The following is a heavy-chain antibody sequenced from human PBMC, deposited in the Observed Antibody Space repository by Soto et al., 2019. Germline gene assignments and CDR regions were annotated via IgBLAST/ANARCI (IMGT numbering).Heavy chain of an antibody. J-gene: IGHJ5*02. Sequence: QVQLVQSGAEVRKPGASVKVSCRASRYTFTAYYIHWVRQAPGQGLEWMGWINPSSGGTNYAQKFQDWVTMTRDTSTSTAYMELSRLRSDDTAVYYCARDAVIRGVTFRFDPWGQGTLVTVSS. CDR1: RYTFTAYY. CDR3: ARDAVIRGVTFRFDP. V-gene: IGHV1-2*04. D-gene: IGHD3-10*01. CDR2: INPSSGGT.